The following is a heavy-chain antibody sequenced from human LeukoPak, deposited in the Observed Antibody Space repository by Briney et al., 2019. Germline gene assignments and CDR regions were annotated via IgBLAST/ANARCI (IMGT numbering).Heavy chain of an antibody. Sequence: GESLKISCKGSGYRFSDYWIGWVRQMPGKGLEWMGIIYPGDYDIRYSPSFQGQVTFSADKSISTAYLQWSSLKASDTAMYYCARLRDANWGNDYWGQGTLVTVSS. CDR2: IYPGDYDI. CDR3: ARLRDANWGNDY. D-gene: IGHD7-27*01. V-gene: IGHV5-51*01. CDR1: GYRFSDYW. J-gene: IGHJ4*02.